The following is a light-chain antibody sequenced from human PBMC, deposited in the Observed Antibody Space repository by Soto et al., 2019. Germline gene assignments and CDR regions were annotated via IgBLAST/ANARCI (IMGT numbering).Light chain of an antibody. CDR1: QSVSSSY. CDR2: GAS. Sequence: EIVLTQSPGTLSLSPGERATLSCRASQSVSSSYLAWYQQKPGQAPRLLIYGASGRATGIPDRFSGSGSGTDFTLTIRRLEPEDFAVYYCQQYGSSRGFTFGPGTKVVIK. CDR3: QQYGSSRGFT. V-gene: IGKV3-20*01. J-gene: IGKJ3*01.